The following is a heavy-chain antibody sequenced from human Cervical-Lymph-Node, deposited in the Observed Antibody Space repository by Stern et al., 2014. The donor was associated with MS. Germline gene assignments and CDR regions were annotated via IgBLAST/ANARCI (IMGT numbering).Heavy chain of an antibody. D-gene: IGHD2-15*01. V-gene: IGHV5-51*03. CDR2: IYPGDSET. CDR1: GYRFTSDW. J-gene: IGHJ6*02. Sequence: EVQLVQSGAEVKKPGESLKISCKGSGYRFTSDWIGWVRQMPGKGLEWMGIIYPGDSETRYSPSFQGQVPISADKSINPAYLQWSSLKASDTATFYCARVVGSMGYFYGMDVWGQGTTVTVSS. CDR3: ARVVGSMGYFYGMDV.